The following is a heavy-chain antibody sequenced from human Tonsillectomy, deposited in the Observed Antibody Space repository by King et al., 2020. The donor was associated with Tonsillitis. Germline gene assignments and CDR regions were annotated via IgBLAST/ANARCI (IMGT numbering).Heavy chain of an antibody. V-gene: IGHV1-46*01. CDR2: FNPNTGTA. CDR1: PYTFMNYF. J-gene: IGHJ4*02. D-gene: IGHD4-17*01. CDR3: AKGRESGDYQEYSIDY. Sequence: VQLVESGAEVRKPGDSLKVSCTASPYTFMNYFINWVRQAPGEGLEWVAIFNPNTGTATFPEKFRGRLTMTRDRFTSTVFLEVSGLTSEDTAIYYCAKGRESGDYQEYSIDYWGQGTLITVSS.